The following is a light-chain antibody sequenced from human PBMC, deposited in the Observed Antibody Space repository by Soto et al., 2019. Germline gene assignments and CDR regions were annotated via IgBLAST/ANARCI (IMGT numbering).Light chain of an antibody. J-gene: IGKJ2*01. Sequence: EIVMTQSPATLSVSPGERATLSCRASQSVSSNLAWYQQKPGQAPRLLIYGASTRATGIPARFSGSGSGTEFTLTISNLQSEDFAVYYCQQYAKWPPQTFGQGTK. V-gene: IGKV3-15*01. CDR2: GAS. CDR3: QQYAKWPPQT. CDR1: QSVSSN.